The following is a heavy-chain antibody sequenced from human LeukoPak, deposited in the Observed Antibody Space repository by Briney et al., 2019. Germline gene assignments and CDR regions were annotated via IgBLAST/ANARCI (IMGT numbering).Heavy chain of an antibody. D-gene: IGHD3-3*01. Sequence: GGSLRLSCAASGFTFSDYCMSWIRQAPGKGLEWLSYISNGGSTIYYADSVKGRFTISRDNAKNSLYLQMNSLRAEDTAVYYCARDQYYDFWSGYSGGIPLYYYYYMDVWGKGTTVTVSS. V-gene: IGHV3-11*04. J-gene: IGHJ6*03. CDR1: GFTFSDYC. CDR3: ARDQYYDFWSGYSGGIPLYYYYYMDV. CDR2: ISNGGSTI.